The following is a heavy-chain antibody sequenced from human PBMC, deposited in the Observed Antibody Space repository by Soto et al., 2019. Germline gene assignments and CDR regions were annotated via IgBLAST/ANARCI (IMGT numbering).Heavy chain of an antibody. CDR1: GGSVSSGSYY. V-gene: IGHV4-61*01. Sequence: SETLSLTCTVSGGSVSSGSYYWSWIRQPPGKGLEWIGYIYYSGSTNYNPSLKSRVTISVDTSKNQFSLKLSSVTAADTAVYYCARGKGAVVTRYYFDYWGQGTLVTVSS. D-gene: IGHD2-15*01. J-gene: IGHJ4*02. CDR3: ARGKGAVVTRYYFDY. CDR2: IYYSGST.